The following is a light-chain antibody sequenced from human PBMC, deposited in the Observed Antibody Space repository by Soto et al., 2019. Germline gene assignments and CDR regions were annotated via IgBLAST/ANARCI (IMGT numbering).Light chain of an antibody. CDR3: QQYNNWWGA. V-gene: IGKV3-15*01. J-gene: IGKJ1*01. CDR1: QSVSSS. Sequence: EIVMTQSPATLSVSPGERATLSCRASQSVSSSLAWYQQKPGQAPRLLIYGASTRATGIPARFSGSGSGTEFTLTISSLQSEDFAVYYCQQYNNWWGAFGQGTKVEIK. CDR2: GAS.